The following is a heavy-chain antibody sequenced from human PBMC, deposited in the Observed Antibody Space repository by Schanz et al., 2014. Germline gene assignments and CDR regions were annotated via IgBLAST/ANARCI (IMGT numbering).Heavy chain of an antibody. CDR3: ATDPSHGSCDYYCDY. Sequence: EVQLLDSGGGLVQPGGSLRLSCAASGFTFSTYAMSWVRQAPGKGLEWVSAISGSGGSTYYEDSVKGRFTISRDNSKTTLYLQMNSLRAEDTAVYYCATDPSHGSCDYYCDYWGQGTLVIVSS. CDR2: ISGSGGST. CDR1: GFTFSTYA. D-gene: IGHD6-13*01. V-gene: IGHV3-23*01. J-gene: IGHJ4*02.